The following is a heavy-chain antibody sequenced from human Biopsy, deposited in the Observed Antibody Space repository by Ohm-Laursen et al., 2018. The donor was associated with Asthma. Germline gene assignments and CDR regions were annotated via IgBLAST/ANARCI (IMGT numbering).Heavy chain of an antibody. CDR3: ARGYSGSDRIVYYYSGLEV. CDR1: GDSFSNYA. J-gene: IGHJ6*02. CDR2: LIPVLGTP. Sequence: SSVKVSCNASGDSFSNYAISWLRQAPGQGLEWMGGLIPVLGTPDHAQMFEGRVTITADESTSTAYMELSSLSSEGTAVYYCARGYSGSDRIVYYYSGLEVWGQGTTVTVSS. D-gene: IGHD5-12*01. V-gene: IGHV1-69*01.